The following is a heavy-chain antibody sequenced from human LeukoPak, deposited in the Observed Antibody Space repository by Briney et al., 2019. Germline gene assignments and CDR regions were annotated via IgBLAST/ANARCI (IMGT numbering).Heavy chain of an antibody. V-gene: IGHV3-53*01. CDR1: GFTFSSYA. Sequence: PGGSLRLSCAASGFTFSSYAMSWVRQAPGKGLEWVSVIYSGGSTYYADSVKGRFTISRDNSKNTLYLQMNCLRAEDTAVYYCARFGSERGPPTVTTLRYWYFDLWGRGTLVTVSS. CDR3: ARFGSERGPPTVTTLRYWYFDL. J-gene: IGHJ2*01. CDR2: IYSGGST. D-gene: IGHD4-17*01.